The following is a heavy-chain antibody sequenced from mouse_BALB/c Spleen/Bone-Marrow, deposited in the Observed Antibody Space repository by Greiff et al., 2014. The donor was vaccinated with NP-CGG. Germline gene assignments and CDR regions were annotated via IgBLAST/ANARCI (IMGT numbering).Heavy chain of an antibody. CDR2: IGSGSSTV. V-gene: IGHV5-17*02. J-gene: IGHJ2*01. Sequence: EVQLVESGGGLVQPGGSRKLSCAASGFTFSSFGMHWVRQAPEKGLEWVAYIGSGSSTVYYADKVMGRFTISRDNPKNTLFLQMTSLRSEDTAMYYCARSGSSSGYFDYWGQGTTLTVSS. CDR1: GFTFSSFG. CDR3: ARSGSSSGYFDY. D-gene: IGHD1-1*01.